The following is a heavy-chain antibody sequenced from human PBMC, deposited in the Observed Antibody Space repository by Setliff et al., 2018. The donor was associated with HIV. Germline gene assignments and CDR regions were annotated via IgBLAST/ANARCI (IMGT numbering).Heavy chain of an antibody. J-gene: IGHJ6*03. V-gene: IGHV4-4*07. CDR3: ARDIGRYYYYMDV. CDR1: GGSINSYY. D-gene: IGHD1-20*01. Sequence: SETLSLTCTVSGGSINSYYWSWIRQPAGKGLEWIGRIYTSGSTNYNPSLKSRVTMSVDTSKKQFTLKLNSVTAADTAVYYCARDIGRYYYYMDVWGKGTTGPSP. CDR2: IYTSGST.